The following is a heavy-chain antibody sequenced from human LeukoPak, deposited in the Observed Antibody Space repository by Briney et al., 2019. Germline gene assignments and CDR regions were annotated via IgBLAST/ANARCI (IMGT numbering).Heavy chain of an antibody. Sequence: PGRSLRLSCAASEFTFSTYGMHWVRHAPGKGLEWVAVISYDGSYKFYADSVKGRFTISRDNSKSTLYLQMNSLRAEDTAVYYCAKDRYSGLNTIDYWGQGTLVTVSS. D-gene: IGHD6-13*01. CDR1: EFTFSTYG. CDR3: AKDRYSGLNTIDY. V-gene: IGHV3-30*18. J-gene: IGHJ4*02. CDR2: ISYDGSYK.